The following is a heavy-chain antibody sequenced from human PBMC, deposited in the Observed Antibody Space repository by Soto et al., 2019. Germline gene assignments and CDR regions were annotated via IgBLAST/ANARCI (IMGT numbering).Heavy chain of an antibody. V-gene: IGHV1-18*01. D-gene: IGHD4-17*01. CDR1: GYTFTSYG. Sequence: QVQLVQSGAEVKKPGASVKVSCKASGYTFTSYGISWVRQAHGQGLEWMGWISAYNGNTNYAQKLQGRGTMTTDTSTSTAYRELRSLRSDDTAVDYCARDPNDYGDYEIDYWGQGTLGTGSS. CDR3: ARDPNDYGDYEIDY. CDR2: ISAYNGNT. J-gene: IGHJ4*02.